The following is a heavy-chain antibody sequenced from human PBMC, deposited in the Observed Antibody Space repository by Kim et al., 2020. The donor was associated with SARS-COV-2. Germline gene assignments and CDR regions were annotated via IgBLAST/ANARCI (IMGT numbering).Heavy chain of an antibody. CDR1: GFTFSSYS. Sequence: GGSLRLSCAASGFTFSSYSMNWVRQAPGKGLEWVSSISSSSSYIYYADSVKGRFTISRDNAKNSLYLQMNSLRAEDTAVYYCARDMYSSSWNNWFDPWGQGTLVTVSS. D-gene: IGHD6-13*01. V-gene: IGHV3-21*01. CDR3: ARDMYSSSWNNWFDP. CDR2: ISSSSSYI. J-gene: IGHJ5*02.